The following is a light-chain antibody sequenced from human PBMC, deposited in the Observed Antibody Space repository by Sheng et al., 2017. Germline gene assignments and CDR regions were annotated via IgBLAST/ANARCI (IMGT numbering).Light chain of an antibody. Sequence: QSVLAQPPSVSGPPGQRVTLSCSGSSSNIGSNTVDWYQQLPGTAPKLLIYGNNQWPSGIPERFSGSNSGNTATLTISGTQAMDEADYYCQAWDSSTGRVFGGGTKLTVL. CDR2: GNN. V-gene: IGLV1-44*01. J-gene: IGLJ2*01. CDR3: QAWDSSTGRV. CDR1: SSNIGSNT.